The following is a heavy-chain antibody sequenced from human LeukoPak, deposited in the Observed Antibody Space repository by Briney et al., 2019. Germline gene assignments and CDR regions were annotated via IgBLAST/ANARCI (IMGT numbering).Heavy chain of an antibody. CDR3: ARPGDSSSSANDAFDI. D-gene: IGHD6-6*01. CDR2: IYYSGTT. CDR1: GGSISNYY. V-gene: IGHV4-59*12. Sequence: SETLSLACTVSGGSISNYYWSWIRQPPGKRLEWIGYIYYSGTTNYNPSLKSRVTISVDMSKNQFSLKLSSVTAADTAVYYCARPGDSSSSANDAFDIWGQGTMVTVSS. J-gene: IGHJ3*02.